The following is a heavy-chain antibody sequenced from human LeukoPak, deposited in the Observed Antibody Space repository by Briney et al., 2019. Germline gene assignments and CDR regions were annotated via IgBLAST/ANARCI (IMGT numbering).Heavy chain of an antibody. CDR1: GVTFSSYS. CDR3: ARDRVAAGGYFDY. V-gene: IGHV3-21*01. J-gene: IGHJ4*02. Sequence: GGSLRLSCAASGVTFSSYSMNWVRQAPGKGLEWVSSISSSSSYIYYADSVKGRFTISRDNAKNSLYLQMNSLRAEDTAVYYCARDRVAAGGYFDYWGQGTLVTVSS. D-gene: IGHD6-13*01. CDR2: ISSSSSYI.